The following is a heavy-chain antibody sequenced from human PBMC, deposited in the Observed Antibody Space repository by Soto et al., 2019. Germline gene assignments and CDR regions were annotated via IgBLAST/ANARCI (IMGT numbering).Heavy chain of an antibody. CDR1: GGSISSCDYY. V-gene: IGHV4-30-4*02. CDR2: IYYSGST. J-gene: IGHJ6*02. CDR3: AREENGMDV. Sequence: PPDILSRTCTVSGGSISSCDYYWSWIRQPPGKGLEWIGYIYYSGSTYYNPSLKSRVTISVDTSKNQFSLKMSSVTGADTAVYYCAREENGMDVWGQGTTVTVSS.